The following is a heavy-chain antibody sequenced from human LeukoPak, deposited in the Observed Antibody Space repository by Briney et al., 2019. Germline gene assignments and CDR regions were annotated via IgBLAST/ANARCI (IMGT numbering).Heavy chain of an antibody. Sequence: GGSLRLSCTASGFAFGDYAMSWFRQAPGKGLVWVSRINMDGFSISYADSVKGRFTISRDNAKNTLYLQMNSLRAEDTAVYYCVRAIAAARDYWGQGTLVTVSS. CDR1: GFAFGDYA. V-gene: IGHV3-74*01. D-gene: IGHD6-13*01. CDR2: INMDGFSI. CDR3: VRAIAAARDY. J-gene: IGHJ4*02.